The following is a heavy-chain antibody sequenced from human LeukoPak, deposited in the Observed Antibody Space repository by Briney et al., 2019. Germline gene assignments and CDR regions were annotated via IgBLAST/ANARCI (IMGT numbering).Heavy chain of an antibody. Sequence: GASVKVSCKASGYTFTSYGISWVRQAPGQGLEWMGWISAYNGNTNYAQKLQGRVTMTKDTSTSTTYMELRSLRSDYTAVYYCARDXXXXXHRQGINWFDPWGQGTLVTVSS. CDR2: ISAYNGNT. D-gene: IGHD2-15*01. V-gene: IGHV1-18*01. CDR1: GYTFTSYG. J-gene: IGHJ5*02. CDR3: ARDXXXXXHRQGINWFDP.